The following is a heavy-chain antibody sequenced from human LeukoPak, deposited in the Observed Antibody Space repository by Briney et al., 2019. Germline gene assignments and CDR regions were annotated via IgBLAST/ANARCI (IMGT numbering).Heavy chain of an antibody. CDR2: IKQDGSEK. CDR1: GFTFSSYW. Sequence: PGGSLRLSCAASGFTFSSYWMSWVRQVPGKGLEWVANIKQDGSEKYYVDSVKGRFTISRDNAKNSLYLQMNSLRAEDTAVYYCARDPGLGTPHYFDYWGQGTLVTVSS. J-gene: IGHJ4*02. CDR3: ARDPGLGTPHYFDY. D-gene: IGHD7-27*01. V-gene: IGHV3-7*03.